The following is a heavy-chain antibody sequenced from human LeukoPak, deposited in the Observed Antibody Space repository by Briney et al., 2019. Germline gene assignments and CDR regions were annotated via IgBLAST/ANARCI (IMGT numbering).Heavy chain of an antibody. V-gene: IGHV1-8*03. D-gene: IGHD2-15*01. J-gene: IGHJ4*02. CDR2: MNPNSGNT. CDR3: ARWSSVAYDY. CDR1: GDTFTSYD. Sequence: ASVKVSCKASGDTFTSYDINWVRQATGQGLEWMGWMNPNSGNTGYAQKFQGRVTITRNTSISTAYMELSSLRSEDTAVYYCARWSSVAYDYWGREPWSPSPQ.